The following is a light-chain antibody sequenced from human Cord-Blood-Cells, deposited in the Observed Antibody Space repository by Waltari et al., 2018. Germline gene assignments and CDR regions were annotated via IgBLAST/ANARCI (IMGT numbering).Light chain of an antibody. CDR1: SSNIGSNT. Sequence: QSVLTQPPSASGTPGQRVTISCSGSSSNIGSNTVNWYQQLPGTAPKLLICSNNQRPSGVPDRVSGSKSGTSASLAISGLQSEDEADYYCAAWDDSLNGPVFGGGTKLTVL. V-gene: IGLV1-44*01. CDR2: SNN. J-gene: IGLJ3*02. CDR3: AAWDDSLNGPV.